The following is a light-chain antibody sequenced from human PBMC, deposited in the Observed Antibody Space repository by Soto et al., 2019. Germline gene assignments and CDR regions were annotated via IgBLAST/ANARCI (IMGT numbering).Light chain of an antibody. Sequence: QSVLTQPASVSGSPGQSITISCAGTRDDIGAYDYVSWYQQHPGTAHTLLGYDVTTRPSGVSDRFSGSKSGNTASLTIYGLEAEDEADYYCNSYTNSSAVVFGGGTKVTVL. CDR3: NSYTNSSAVV. J-gene: IGLJ2*01. CDR1: RDDIGAYDY. CDR2: DVT. V-gene: IGLV2-14*03.